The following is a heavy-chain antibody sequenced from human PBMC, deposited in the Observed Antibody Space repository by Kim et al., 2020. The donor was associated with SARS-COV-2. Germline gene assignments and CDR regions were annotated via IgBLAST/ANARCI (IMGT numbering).Heavy chain of an antibody. D-gene: IGHD6-6*01. V-gene: IGHV4-59*01. J-gene: IGHJ4*02. CDR3: ARERIAARPYYFDY. Sequence: NPSHKSRVTISVDTSKNQFSLKLSAVTAADTAVYYCARERIAARPYYFDYWGQGTLVTVSS.